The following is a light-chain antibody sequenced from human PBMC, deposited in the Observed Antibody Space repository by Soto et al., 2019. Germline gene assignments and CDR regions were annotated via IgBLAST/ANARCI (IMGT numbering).Light chain of an antibody. CDR1: QSISSW. CDR2: AAS. J-gene: IGKJ1*01. V-gene: IGKV1-5*01. Sequence: DIQMTQSPSTLSASVGDRVTITCRASQSISSWLAWYQQKPGKAPELLIYAASTLQSGVPSRFSGSGSGTDFTLTISSLEPEDFAVYYCQQYDSSPRTFGQGTKVDIK. CDR3: QQYDSSPRT.